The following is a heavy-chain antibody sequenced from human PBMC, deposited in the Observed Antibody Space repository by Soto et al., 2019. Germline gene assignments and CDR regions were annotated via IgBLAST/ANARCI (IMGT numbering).Heavy chain of an antibody. CDR1: GVSISNYY. CDR2: NHYSGGT. V-gene: IGHV4-59*01. J-gene: IGHJ6*03. CDR3: ARAPGYYYMDV. Sequence: SETLSLTCAVTGVSISNYYWSWMRQSPGRGLEWIGYNHYSGGTNYNPSLKSRVTISVDTSKNQFLLKLTSVTAADTAVYYCARAPGYYYMDVWGKGTTVTVSS.